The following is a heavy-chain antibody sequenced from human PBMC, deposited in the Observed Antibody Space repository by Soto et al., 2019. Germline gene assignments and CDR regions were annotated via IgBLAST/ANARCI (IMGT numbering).Heavy chain of an antibody. J-gene: IGHJ5*02. CDR1: GASISGFY. D-gene: IGHD1-1*01. CDR3: VRDGKKNLRDWFDT. V-gene: IGHV4-4*07. CDR2: IYATGTT. Sequence: SETLSLTCTVSGASISGFYWSWIRKSAGKGLEWIGRIYATGTTDYNPSLKSRVMMSVDTSKKQFSLKLRSVTAADTVVYYCVRDGKKNLRDWFDTWGQGISVTVSS.